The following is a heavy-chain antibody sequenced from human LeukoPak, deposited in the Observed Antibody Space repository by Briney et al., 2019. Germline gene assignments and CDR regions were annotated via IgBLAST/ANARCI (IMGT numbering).Heavy chain of an antibody. CDR1: GSTFSSYA. J-gene: IGHJ4*02. V-gene: IGHV3-23*01. CDR2: IDGGGGST. CDR3: AKDWGY. D-gene: IGHD3-16*01. Sequence: GGSLRLSCAASGSTFSSYAMRWVRQAPGKGLEWVSSIDGGGGSTNYADSVKGRFTISRENSKNTLYLQMNSLRVEDTAVYYCAKDWGYWGQGTLVTVSS.